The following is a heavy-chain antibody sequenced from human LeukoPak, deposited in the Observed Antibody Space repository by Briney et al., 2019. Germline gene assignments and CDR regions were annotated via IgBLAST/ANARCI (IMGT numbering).Heavy chain of an antibody. J-gene: IGHJ6*02. Sequence: HPSETLSLTCTVSGGSITTYYWTWIRQPPGKGLEWLGYINYSGSTNYNPSLKSRVTISVDTSKNQFSLKLSSVTAADTAVYYCARAQLNLLVDFGMDVWGQGTTVTVSS. CDR2: INYSGST. CDR3: ARAQLNLLVDFGMDV. CDR1: GGSITTYY. D-gene: IGHD1-1*01. V-gene: IGHV4-59*01.